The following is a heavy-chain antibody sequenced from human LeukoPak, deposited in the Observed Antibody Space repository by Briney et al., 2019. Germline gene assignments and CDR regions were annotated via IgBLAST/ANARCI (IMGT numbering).Heavy chain of an antibody. CDR2: INPSGGST. CDR3: AREALSFDY. Sequence: GESLKISCKGSGYSFTSYWIGWVRQAPGQGLEWMGIINPSGGSTSYAQKFQGRVTMTRDTSTSTVYMELSSLRSEDTAVYYCAREALSFDYWGQGTLVTVSS. CDR1: GYSFTSYW. J-gene: IGHJ4*02. V-gene: IGHV1-46*01.